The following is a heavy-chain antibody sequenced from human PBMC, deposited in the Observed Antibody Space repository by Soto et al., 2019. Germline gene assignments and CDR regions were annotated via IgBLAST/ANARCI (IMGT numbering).Heavy chain of an antibody. V-gene: IGHV5-51*01. CDR1: GYTFSSNW. CDR3: ARQSIAARSSVDY. CDR2: IYPGDSDT. D-gene: IGHD6-6*01. Sequence: GESLKISCQTSGYTFSSNWIGWVRQMPGKGLEWMGIIYPGDSDTRYSPSFQGQVTISADKSISTAYLQWSSLKASDTAMYYCARQSIAARSSVDYWGQGTLVTVSS. J-gene: IGHJ4*02.